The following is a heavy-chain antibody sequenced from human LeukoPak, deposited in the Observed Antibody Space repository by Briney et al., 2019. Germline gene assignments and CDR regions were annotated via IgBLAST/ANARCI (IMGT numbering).Heavy chain of an antibody. Sequence: GASVKVSCKASGYTFTSYDINWVRQATGQGLEWMGWMNPNSGNTGYAQKFQGRVTMTRNTSISTAYMELSSLRSEDTAVYYCARGPSSNYYYYGMDVWGQGTTVTVSS. V-gene: IGHV1-8*01. D-gene: IGHD6-6*01. CDR2: MNPNSGNT. CDR1: GYTFTSYD. CDR3: ARGPSSNYYYYGMDV. J-gene: IGHJ6*02.